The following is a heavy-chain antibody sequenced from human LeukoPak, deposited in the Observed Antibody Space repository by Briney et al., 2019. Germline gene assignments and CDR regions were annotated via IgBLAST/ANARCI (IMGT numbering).Heavy chain of an antibody. V-gene: IGHV4-39*07. CDR1: GGSISSSSYY. CDR2: IYYSGST. J-gene: IGHJ3*02. Sequence: NPSETLSLTCTVSGGSISSSSYYWGWIRQPPGKGLEWIGSIYYSGSTNYNPSLKSRVTISVDTSKNQFSLKLSSVTAADTAVYYCARVQAGNAFDIWGQGTMVTVSS. CDR3: ARVQAGNAFDI.